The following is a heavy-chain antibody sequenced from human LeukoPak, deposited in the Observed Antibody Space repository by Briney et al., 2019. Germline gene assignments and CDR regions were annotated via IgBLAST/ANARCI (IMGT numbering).Heavy chain of an antibody. CDR1: GFTFSSYS. V-gene: IGHV3-21*01. CDR3: ARGATYYDILTGYYLDY. D-gene: IGHD3-9*01. CDR2: ISSSSSYI. Sequence: SGGSLRLSCAASGFTFSSYSMNWVRQAPGKGLEWVSSISSSSSYIYYADSVKGRFTISRDNAKNSLYLQMNSLRAEDTAVYYCARGATYYDILTGYYLDYWGQGTLVAVSS. J-gene: IGHJ4*02.